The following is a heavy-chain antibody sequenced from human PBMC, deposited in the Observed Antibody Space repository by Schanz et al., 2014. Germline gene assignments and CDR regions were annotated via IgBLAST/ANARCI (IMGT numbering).Heavy chain of an antibody. J-gene: IGHJ4*02. V-gene: IGHV3-21*01. Sequence: EVLLVESGGGLVKPGGSVRVSCAASGFTFSTYSMNWVRQAPGKGLEWVSSISGTGVHIYYADSVKGRFTISRDNAKNSLSLQMKNLRAADTAVYYCVRAYPFSRPTLWLGELLGAGDYWGQGILVSVSS. CDR2: ISGTGVHI. CDR1: GFTFSTYS. CDR3: VRAYPFSRPTLWLGELLGAGDY. D-gene: IGHD3-10*01.